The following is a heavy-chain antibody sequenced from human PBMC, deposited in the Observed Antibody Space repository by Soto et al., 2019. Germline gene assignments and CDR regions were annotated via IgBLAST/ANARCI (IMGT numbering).Heavy chain of an antibody. V-gene: IGHV2-5*02. J-gene: IGHJ4*02. CDR1: GVSLSSSGMG. Sequence: QITLKESGPTLVRPTQTLTLTCSFSGVSLSSSGMGMGWIRQPPGKALEWLALIYWDNDKRYSPSLRSRLTIAKDTSGHQVVLSMTNMDPTDTATYYCAHLIEGAYFDFWGREPWSPSPQ. D-gene: IGHD2-21*01. CDR2: IYWDNDK. CDR3: AHLIEGAYFDF.